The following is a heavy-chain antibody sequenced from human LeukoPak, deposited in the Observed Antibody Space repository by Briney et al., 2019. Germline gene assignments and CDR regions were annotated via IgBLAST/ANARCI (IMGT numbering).Heavy chain of an antibody. CDR2: ISWNSGSI. V-gene: IGHV3-9*01. CDR1: GFTFDDYA. J-gene: IGHJ3*02. CDR3: AKGKDDSSGYYFDAFDI. Sequence: GRSLRLSCAASGFTFDDYAMHWVRQAPGKGLEWVSGISWNSGSIGYADSVKGRFTISRDNAKNSLYLQMNSLRAEDTALYYCAKGKDDSSGYYFDAFDIWGQGTMVTVSS. D-gene: IGHD3-22*01.